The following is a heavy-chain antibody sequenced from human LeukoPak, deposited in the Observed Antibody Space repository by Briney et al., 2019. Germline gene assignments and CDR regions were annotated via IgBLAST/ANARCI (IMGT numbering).Heavy chain of an antibody. D-gene: IGHD1-26*01. Sequence: SETLSLTCTVSGGSISSYYWSWIRQPPGKGLEWIGYISYSGSTSYNPSLKSRVSISVDTTKNQFSLKLNSVTAADKAVYFCARHGSGTYDYWGQGTLVTVSS. CDR3: ARHGSGTYDY. CDR2: ISYSGST. V-gene: IGHV4-59*08. CDR1: GGSISSYY. J-gene: IGHJ4*02.